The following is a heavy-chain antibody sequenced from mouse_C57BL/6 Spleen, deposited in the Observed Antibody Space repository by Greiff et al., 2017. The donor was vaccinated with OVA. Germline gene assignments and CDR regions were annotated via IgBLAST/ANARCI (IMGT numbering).Heavy chain of an antibody. J-gene: IGHJ4*01. CDR3: ARAYYGYLYAMDY. Sequence: QVQLQQPGAELVKPGASVKMSCKASGYTFTSYWITWVKQRPGQGLEWIGDIYPGSGSTNYNEKFKSKATLTVDTSSSTAYMQLSSLTSEDSAVYYCARAYYGYLYAMDYWGQGTSVTVSS. V-gene: IGHV1-55*01. D-gene: IGHD2-9*01. CDR2: IYPGSGST. CDR1: GYTFTSYW.